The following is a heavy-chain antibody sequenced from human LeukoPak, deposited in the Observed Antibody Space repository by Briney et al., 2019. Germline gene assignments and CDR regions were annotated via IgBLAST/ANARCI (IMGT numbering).Heavy chain of an antibody. Sequence: ASVKVSCKASGGTFSSYAISWVRQAPGQGLEWMGWISAYNGNTNYAQKLQGRVTMTTDTSTSTAYMELRSLRSDDTAVYYCARCEDDYGEIYDWYFDLWGRGTLVTVSS. CDR1: GGTFSSYA. J-gene: IGHJ2*01. D-gene: IGHD4-17*01. CDR3: ARCEDDYGEIYDWYFDL. CDR2: ISAYNGNT. V-gene: IGHV1-18*01.